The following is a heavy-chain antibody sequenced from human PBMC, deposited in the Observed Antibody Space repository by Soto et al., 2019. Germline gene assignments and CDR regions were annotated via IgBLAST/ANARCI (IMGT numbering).Heavy chain of an antibody. Sequence: LRLSCAASGVTFTSYAMTWVRQVPGEGLQWVSSISKSGDSTYYADSVKGRFTTSRDNSRNTLYLQMNSLRAEDTAIYYCAKGSFGFDYWGQGTLVTVSS. CDR2: ISKSGDST. J-gene: IGHJ4*02. V-gene: IGHV3-23*01. D-gene: IGHD3-10*01. CDR1: GVTFTSYA. CDR3: AKGSFGFDY.